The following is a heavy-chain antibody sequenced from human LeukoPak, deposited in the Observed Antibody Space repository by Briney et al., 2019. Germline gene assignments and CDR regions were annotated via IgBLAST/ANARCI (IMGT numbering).Heavy chain of an antibody. V-gene: IGHV4-34*01. CDR2: IYYSGST. D-gene: IGHD5-12*01. J-gene: IGHJ4*02. CDR3: ARVSGYDWESFYDY. CDR1: GGSFSGYY. Sequence: TSETLSLTCAVYGGSFSGYYWSWIRQPPGKGLEWIGSIYYSGSTYYNPSLKSRVTISVDTSKNQFSLKLSSVTAADTAVYYCARVSGYDWESFYDYWGQGTLVTVSS.